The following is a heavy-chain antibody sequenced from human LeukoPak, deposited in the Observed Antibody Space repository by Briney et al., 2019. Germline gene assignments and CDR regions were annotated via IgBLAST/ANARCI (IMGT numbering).Heavy chain of an antibody. D-gene: IGHD3-10*02. CDR2: INGDGSA. CDR1: GFTFSSYS. Sequence: PGGSLRLSCGVSGFTFSSYSMHWVRQAPGKGLMWVSRINGDGSADYADSVKGRFTISRDNAKNTLYLQMNSLSVEDTAFYYCTKNYYADYVRGYSALFDSWGQGTLVSVSS. CDR3: TKNYYADYVRGYSALFDS. V-gene: IGHV3-74*01. J-gene: IGHJ5*01.